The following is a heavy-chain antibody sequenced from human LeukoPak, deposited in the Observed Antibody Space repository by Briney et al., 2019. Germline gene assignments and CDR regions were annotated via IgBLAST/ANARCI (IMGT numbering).Heavy chain of an antibody. CDR2: INHSGST. CDR3: ARRRTYYYYYGMDV. Sequence: ETLSLTCTVSGGSISSYYWSWIRQPPGKGLEWIGEINHSGSTNYNPSLKSRVTISVDTSKNQFSLKLSSVTAADTAVYYCARRRTYYYYYGMDVWGQGTTVTVSS. J-gene: IGHJ6*02. CDR1: GGSISSYY. V-gene: IGHV4-34*01.